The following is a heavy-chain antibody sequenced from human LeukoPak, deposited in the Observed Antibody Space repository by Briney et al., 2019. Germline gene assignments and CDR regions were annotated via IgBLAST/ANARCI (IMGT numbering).Heavy chain of an antibody. J-gene: IGHJ3*02. Sequence: GESLKISCKGSGYSFTSYWIGWVRQMPGKGLEWMGIIYPGDSDTRYSPSFQGQVTISADKSISTAYLQWSSLKASDTAMYYCARTNSGRIPIDAFDIWGQGTMVTVSS. CDR2: IYPGDSDT. CDR3: ARTNSGRIPIDAFDI. CDR1: GYSFTSYW. V-gene: IGHV5-51*01. D-gene: IGHD3-10*01.